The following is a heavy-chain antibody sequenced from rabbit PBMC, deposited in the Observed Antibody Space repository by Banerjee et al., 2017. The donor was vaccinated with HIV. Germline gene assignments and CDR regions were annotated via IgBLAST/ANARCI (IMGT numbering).Heavy chain of an antibody. CDR3: ARGGIGSSDYIWDL. D-gene: IGHD8-1*01. Sequence: QSLEESGGDLVKPGASLTLTCTASGFSFNSSYWICWVRQAPGKGLEWIACIYNTDGRTYYASWAKGRFTISKTSSTTVTLQMTSLTAADTATYFCARGGIGSSDYIWDLWGPGTLVTVS. V-gene: IGHV1S40*01. J-gene: IGHJ4*01. CDR2: IYNTDGRT. CDR1: GFSFNSSYW.